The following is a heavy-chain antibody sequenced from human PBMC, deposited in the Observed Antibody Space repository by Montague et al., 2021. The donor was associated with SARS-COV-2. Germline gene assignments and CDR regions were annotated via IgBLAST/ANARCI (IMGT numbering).Heavy chain of an antibody. CDR1: GESFSGFF. J-gene: IGHJ4*02. CDR3: ARWDPQTLTVISLRGKSANDY. CDR2: INDRGVTNY. D-gene: IGHD4-11*01. V-gene: IGHV4-34*01. Sequence: SETLSLTCAVYGESFSGFFWSWIRQPPGKGLEWIAEINDRGVTNYNYNPSLGSRVTISADTSKNQFSLKPRSVTAADTAVYYCARWDPQTLTVISLRGKSANDYWGQGTLSPSPQ.